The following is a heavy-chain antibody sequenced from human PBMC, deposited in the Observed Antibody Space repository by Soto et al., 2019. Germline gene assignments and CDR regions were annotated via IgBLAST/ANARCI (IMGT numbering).Heavy chain of an antibody. D-gene: IGHD1-7*01. V-gene: IGHV4-34*01. CDR2: INHSGST. Sequence: PETLSLTCSVDGGSFSRYSWSWIRQPPGKGLEGIGEINHSGSTNCNPSLRSQVTISLDTSKNLFSLKLSSVTAADTAVYYCARELELLSVSQWGQGTLVTVSS. J-gene: IGHJ4*02. CDR1: GGSFSRYS. CDR3: ARELELLSVSQ.